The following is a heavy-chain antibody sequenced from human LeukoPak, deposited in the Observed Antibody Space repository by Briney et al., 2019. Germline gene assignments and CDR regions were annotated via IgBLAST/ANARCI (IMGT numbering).Heavy chain of an antibody. D-gene: IGHD6-13*01. CDR3: ARDSPLEYSNSARGFDL. V-gene: IGHV1-18*01. Sequence: ASVKVSCKTSGYTFSSYGISWVRQAPGQGLEWMGWITGYNGNTIYAERLQDRVTMTTDTSTSTIYMELRGLRSDDTAMYYCARDSPLEYSNSARGFDLWGQGTLVTVSS. J-gene: IGHJ4*02. CDR2: ITGYNGNT. CDR1: GYTFSSYG.